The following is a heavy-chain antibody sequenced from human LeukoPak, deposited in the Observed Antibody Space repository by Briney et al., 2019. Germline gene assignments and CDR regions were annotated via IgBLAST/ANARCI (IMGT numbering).Heavy chain of an antibody. Sequence: GGSLRLSCAASGFTFSNYAMSWVRQAPGKGLEWVSVISGSGGSTHYADSVKGRFTISRDNSKNTLYLQMNSLRAEDTAVYYCAKDHSSGYYYFDYWGQGTLVTVSS. CDR2: ISGSGGST. CDR1: GFTFSNYA. V-gene: IGHV3-23*01. D-gene: IGHD3-22*01. J-gene: IGHJ4*02. CDR3: AKDHSSGYYYFDY.